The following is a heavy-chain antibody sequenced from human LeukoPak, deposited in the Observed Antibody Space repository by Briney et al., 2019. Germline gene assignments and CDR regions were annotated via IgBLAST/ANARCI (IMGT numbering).Heavy chain of an antibody. J-gene: IGHJ6*03. CDR1: GFTFSSYG. CDR3: AKDGPIRFLERTYYYYYYMDV. V-gene: IGHV3-30*02. D-gene: IGHD3-3*01. Sequence: QTGGSLRLSCAASGFTFSSYGMHWVRQAPGKGLEWVAFIRYDGSNKYYADSVKGRFTISRDNSKNTLYLQMNSLRAEDTAVYYCAKDGPIRFLERTYYYYYYMDVWGKGTTVTVSS. CDR2: IRYDGSNK.